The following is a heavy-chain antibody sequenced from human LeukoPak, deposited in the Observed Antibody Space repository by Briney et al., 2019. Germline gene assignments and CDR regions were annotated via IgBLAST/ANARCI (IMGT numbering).Heavy chain of an antibody. CDR3: AKYFYESGTYSFDY. CDR2: IDGGGGTT. Sequence: SGGSLSLSCAASGFTFSSYAMSWVRQAPAKGLEWVSAIDGGGGTTYYADSVQGRFTISRDNSKNTLYLQMNSLKAEDTAAYYCAKYFYESGTYSFDYWGQGALVTVSS. J-gene: IGHJ4*02. CDR1: GFTFSSYA. V-gene: IGHV3-23*01. D-gene: IGHD3-10*01.